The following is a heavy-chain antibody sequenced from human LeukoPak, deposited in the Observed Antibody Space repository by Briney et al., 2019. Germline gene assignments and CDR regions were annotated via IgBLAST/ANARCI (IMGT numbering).Heavy chain of an antibody. V-gene: IGHV4-34*01. CDR1: GGSFSGYY. D-gene: IGHD6-13*01. CDR2: INHSGST. J-gene: IGHJ5*02. Sequence: SETLSLTCAVYGGSFSGYYWSWIRQPPGKGLEWIGEINHSGSTNYNPSLKSRVTMSVDTSKNQFSLKLSSVTAADTAVYYCARDRDGAAAGTDRWFDPWGQGTLVTVSS. CDR3: ARDRDGAAAGTDRWFDP.